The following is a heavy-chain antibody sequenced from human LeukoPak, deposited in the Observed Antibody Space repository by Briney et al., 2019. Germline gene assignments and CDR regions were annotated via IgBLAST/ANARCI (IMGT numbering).Heavy chain of an antibody. CDR1: GGTFSSYA. Sequence: ASVKVSCKASGGTFSSYAISWVRQAPGQGLEWMGGIIPIFGTANYAQKFQGRVTITADESTSTAYMELSSLRSEDTAVYYCARNLRIGSSSLDYWGQGTLVTVSS. J-gene: IGHJ4*02. D-gene: IGHD6-6*01. V-gene: IGHV1-69*13. CDR3: ARNLRIGSSSLDY. CDR2: IIPIFGTA.